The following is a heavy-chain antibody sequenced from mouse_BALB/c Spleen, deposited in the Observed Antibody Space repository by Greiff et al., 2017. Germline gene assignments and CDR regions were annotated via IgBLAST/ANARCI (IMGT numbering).Heavy chain of an antibody. CDR3: ARDNYGRGAWFAY. V-gene: IGHV5-4*02. D-gene: IGHD1-1*01. CDR1: GFTFSDYY. CDR2: ISDGGSYT. J-gene: IGHJ3*01. Sequence: EVKVVESGGGLVKPGGSLKLSCAASGFTFSDYYMYWVRQTPEKRLEWVATISDGGSYTYYPDSVKGRFTISRDNAKNNLYLQMSSLKSEDTAMYYCARDNYGRGAWFAYWGQGTLVTVSA.